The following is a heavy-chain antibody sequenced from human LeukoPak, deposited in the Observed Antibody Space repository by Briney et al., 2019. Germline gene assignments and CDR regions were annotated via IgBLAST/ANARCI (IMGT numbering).Heavy chain of an antibody. Sequence: GGSLRLSCADSGFTFSSYAMSWVRQAPGKGLEWVSAISGSGGSTYYADSVKGRFTISRDNSKNTLYLQMNSLSAEDTAVYYCAKERDWNYGGYFDYWGQGTLVTVSS. CDR2: ISGSGGST. CDR3: AKERDWNYGGYFDY. V-gene: IGHV3-23*01. CDR1: GFTFSSYA. J-gene: IGHJ4*02. D-gene: IGHD1-7*01.